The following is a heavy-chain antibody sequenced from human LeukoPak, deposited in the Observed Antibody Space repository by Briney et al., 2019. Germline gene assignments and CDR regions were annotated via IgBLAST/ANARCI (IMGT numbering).Heavy chain of an antibody. D-gene: IGHD3-9*01. J-gene: IGHJ4*02. CDR3: ARIPHRNFYWHAPL. Sequence: SSETLSLTCTVSGVSISIIGYSWSSTREPPGRVREWIGSILYGRNNYYNPSLKSRVTVSVDTSKNQFFLTLNSVTATDTAVFYCARIPHRNFYWHAPLWGQGTLVTVSS. CDR2: ILYGRNN. V-gene: IGHV4-39*01. CDR1: GVSISIIGYS.